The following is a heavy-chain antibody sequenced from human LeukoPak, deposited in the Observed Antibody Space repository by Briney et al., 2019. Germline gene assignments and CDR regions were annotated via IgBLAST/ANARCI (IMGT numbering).Heavy chain of an antibody. CDR3: AGGRGWSSDY. J-gene: IGHJ4*02. V-gene: IGHV3-7*03. D-gene: IGHD6-19*01. Sequence: GGSLRPSCATSGFTFSSYWMNWVRQAPGKGLEWVANIGQDGSEKNYVDSVKGRFTISRDNAKNSLYLQMSSLRAEDTAVYYCAGGRGWSSDYWGQGTLVTVSS. CDR1: GFTFSSYW. CDR2: IGQDGSEK.